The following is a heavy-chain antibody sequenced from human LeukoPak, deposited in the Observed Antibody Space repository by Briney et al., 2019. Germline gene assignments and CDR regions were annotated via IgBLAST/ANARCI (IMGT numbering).Heavy chain of an antibody. D-gene: IGHD3-3*01. CDR1: GGSISSSNW. Sequence: SETLSLTCAVSGGSISSSNWWSWVRQPPGKGLEWIGEIYHSGSTNYNPSLKSRVTISVDKSKNQFSLKLSSVTAADTAVYYCTRDQYVFWSGYYFRGAFAIWGQGPMVPASS. CDR3: TRDQYVFWSGYYFRGAFAI. V-gene: IGHV4-4*02. CDR2: IYHSGST. J-gene: IGHJ3*02.